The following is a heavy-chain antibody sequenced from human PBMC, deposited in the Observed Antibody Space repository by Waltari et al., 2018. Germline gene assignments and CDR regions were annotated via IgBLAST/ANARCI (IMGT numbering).Heavy chain of an antibody. CDR2: IYTSGST. J-gene: IGHJ5*02. CDR3: AKWSDYGDFP. V-gene: IGHV4-4*07. CDR1: GGSISSYY. Sequence: QVQLQESGPGLVKPSETLSLTCTVSGGSISSYYWSWIRQPAGKGLEWIGRIYTSGSTNYNPSLKSRVTISVDKSKNQFSLKLSSVTAADKAVYYCAKWSDYGDFPWGQGTLVTVSS. D-gene: IGHD4-17*01.